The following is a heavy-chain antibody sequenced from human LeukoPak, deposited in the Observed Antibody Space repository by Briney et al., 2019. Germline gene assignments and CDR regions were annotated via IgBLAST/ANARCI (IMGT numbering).Heavy chain of an antibody. J-gene: IGHJ5*02. CDR1: GYTLTELS. CDR3: ARGKQQLVLNWFDP. Sequence: ASVKVSCKVSGYTLTELSMHWVRQAPGKGLEWMGGFDPEDGETIYAQKFQGRVTMTEDTSTDTAYMELSSLRSEDTAVYYCARGKQQLVLNWFDPWGQGTLVTVSS. D-gene: IGHD6-13*01. CDR2: FDPEDGET. V-gene: IGHV1-24*01.